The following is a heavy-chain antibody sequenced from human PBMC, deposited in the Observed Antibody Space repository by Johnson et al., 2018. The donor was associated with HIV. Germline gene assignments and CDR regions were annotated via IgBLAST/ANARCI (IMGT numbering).Heavy chain of an antibody. Sequence: VQLVESGGGLVQPGGSLRLSCVVSGFTFSNSWMIWVRQAPGKGLEWVANIKQGGSEKYYADSVKGRFTISRDNSKSTLYLQMNSLRPEDTAVYYCAKERRAPRAFDIWGQGTMLTVSS. CDR3: AKERRAPRAFDI. J-gene: IGHJ3*02. CDR2: IKQGGSEK. V-gene: IGHV3-7*04. CDR1: GFTFSNSW.